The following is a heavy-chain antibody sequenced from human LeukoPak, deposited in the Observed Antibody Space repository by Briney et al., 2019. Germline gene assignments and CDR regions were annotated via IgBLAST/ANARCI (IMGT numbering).Heavy chain of an antibody. J-gene: IGHJ4*02. Sequence: GGSLRLPCAVSGFTFSSFWMSWVRQAPGKGLEWVANIKQDGSEKYYVDSVKGRFTISRDNAKNSLFLQMNSLRAEDTAVYYCATGRQMGYWGQGTLVTVSS. CDR1: GFTFSSFW. D-gene: IGHD5-24*01. V-gene: IGHV3-7*03. CDR3: ATGRQMGY. CDR2: IKQDGSEK.